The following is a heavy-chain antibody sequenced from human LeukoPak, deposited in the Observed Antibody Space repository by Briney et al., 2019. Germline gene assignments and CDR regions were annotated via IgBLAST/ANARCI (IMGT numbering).Heavy chain of an antibody. CDR2: ISSSSSTI. Sequence: QSGGSPRLSCAASGFTFSSYSMNWVRQAPGKGLEWVSYISSSSSTIYYADSVKGRFTISRDNAKNSLYLQMASLRAEDTAVYYCAREEWWFDSWGQGTLVTVSS. J-gene: IGHJ5*01. V-gene: IGHV3-48*01. CDR3: AREEWWFDS. CDR1: GFTFSSYS. D-gene: IGHD2-8*01.